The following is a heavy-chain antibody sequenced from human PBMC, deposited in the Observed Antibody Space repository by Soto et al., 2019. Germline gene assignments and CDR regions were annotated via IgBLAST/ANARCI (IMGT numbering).Heavy chain of an antibody. D-gene: IGHD2-21*02. V-gene: IGHV3-53*01. CDR3: ARGGSRLLQLLFVFDS. CDR2: IYSGGST. Sequence: GGSLRLSCAASGFTVSSNYMSWVRQAPGKGLEWVSVIYSGGSTYYADSVKDRFTISRDNSKNTLYLQMNGLRAEDTAVYYCARGGSRLLQLLFVFDSWGQGTLVTVSS. J-gene: IGHJ4*02. CDR1: GFTVSSNY.